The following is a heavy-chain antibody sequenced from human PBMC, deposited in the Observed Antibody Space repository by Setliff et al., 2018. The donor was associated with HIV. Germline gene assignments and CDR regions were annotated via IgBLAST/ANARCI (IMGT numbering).Heavy chain of an antibody. V-gene: IGHV3-48*04. CDR1: GFTFSSYS. CDR2: ISSSSSTI. Sequence: GGSLRLSCAASGFTFSSYSMNWVRQAPGKGLEWVSYISSSSSTIYYADSVKGRFTIFRDNAKSSMYLQMNSLRAEDTAIYYCARKFRPGHGVDVWGQGTTVTVSS. CDR3: ARKFRPGHGVDV. J-gene: IGHJ6*02. D-gene: IGHD3-10*01.